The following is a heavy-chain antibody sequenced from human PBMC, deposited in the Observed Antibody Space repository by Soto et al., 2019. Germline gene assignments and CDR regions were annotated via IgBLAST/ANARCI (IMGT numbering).Heavy chain of an antibody. Sequence: EVQLVESGGGLVQPGGSLRLSCAASGFTVSSNYMSWVRQAPGKGLEWVSVIYSGGSTYYADSVKGRFTISRDNSKNTLYLQMNSLGAEDTAVYYCASDRNSVDGVDGWGQGTTVTVSS. CDR2: IYSGGST. D-gene: IGHD6-13*01. V-gene: IGHV3-66*01. CDR1: GFTVSSNY. CDR3: ASDRNSVDGVDG. J-gene: IGHJ6*02.